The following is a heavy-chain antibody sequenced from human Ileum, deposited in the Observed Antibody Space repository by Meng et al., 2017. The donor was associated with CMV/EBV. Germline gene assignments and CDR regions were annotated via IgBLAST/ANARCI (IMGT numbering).Heavy chain of an antibody. D-gene: IGHD2-21*01. J-gene: IGHJ4*02. CDR3: WSPNCGDC. CDR2: ISSSSTI. V-gene: IGHV3-69-1*01. CDR1: GFTFSDYY. Sequence: GESLKISCAASGFTFSDYYMNWVRQAPGKGLEWVSSISSSSTIYYADSVKGRFTISRDNAKNSLYLQMNSLRAEDTAVYYCWSPNCGDCWGQGTLVTVSS.